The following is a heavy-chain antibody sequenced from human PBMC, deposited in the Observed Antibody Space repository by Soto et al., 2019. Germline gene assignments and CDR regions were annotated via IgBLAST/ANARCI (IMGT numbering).Heavy chain of an antibody. V-gene: IGHV4-59*01. CDR1: GGSISSYY. J-gene: IGHJ4*02. CDR3: ARDTGGYAGYFDY. D-gene: IGHD5-12*01. CDR2: IYYSGST. Sequence: SETLSLTCTVSGGSISSYYWSWIRQPPGKGLEWIGYIYYSGSTNYNPSLKSRVTISVDTSKNQFSLKLSSVTAADTAVYYCARDTGGYAGYFDYWGQGTLVTVS.